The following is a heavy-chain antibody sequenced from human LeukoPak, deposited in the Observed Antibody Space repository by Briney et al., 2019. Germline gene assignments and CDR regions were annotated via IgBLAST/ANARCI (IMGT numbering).Heavy chain of an antibody. D-gene: IGHD6-19*01. CDR1: GLPVSSDY. J-gene: IGHJ4*02. CDR2: VKTDGSYT. V-gene: IGHV3-74*01. CDR3: VRSGYSSAQGDY. Sequence: PGGSLRLSCAASGLPVSSDYMTWVRQAPGKGLVWVSRVKTDGSYTGYADSVKGRFTISRDNAKNTLYLQMSSLRAEDTAVYYCVRSGYSSAQGDYWGQGTLVTVSS.